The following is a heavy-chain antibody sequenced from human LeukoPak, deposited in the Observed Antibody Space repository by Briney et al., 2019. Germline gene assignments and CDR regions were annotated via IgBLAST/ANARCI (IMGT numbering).Heavy chain of an antibody. D-gene: IGHD2-2*01. J-gene: IGHJ5*02. V-gene: IGHV1-2*02. Sequence: AAVKVSCKASGYTFTRYYIHWVRQAPGQGLEWMGWINPNNGDTNYAQKFKGRVTMTRDTSISTAYMELSWRRSDDTAGYYCAIADCIRPSCYLLGPWFDPWGQGTLDTVSS. CDR3: AIADCIRPSCYLLGPWFDP. CDR2: INPNNGDT. CDR1: GYTFTRYY.